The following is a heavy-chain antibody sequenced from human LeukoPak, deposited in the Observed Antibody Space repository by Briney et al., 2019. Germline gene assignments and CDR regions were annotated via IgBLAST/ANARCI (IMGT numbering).Heavy chain of an antibody. CDR1: GFTFSSYW. D-gene: IGHD4-17*01. CDR2: INSDGSST. Sequence: GGSLRLSCAASGFTFSSYWMHWVRQAPGKGLVWVSRINSDGSSTSYADSVKGRFTISRDNAKNTLYLQMNSLRAEDTAVYYCAGEMGDDYGDYGFDYWGQGTLVTVSS. CDR3: AGEMGDDYGDYGFDY. J-gene: IGHJ4*02. V-gene: IGHV3-74*01.